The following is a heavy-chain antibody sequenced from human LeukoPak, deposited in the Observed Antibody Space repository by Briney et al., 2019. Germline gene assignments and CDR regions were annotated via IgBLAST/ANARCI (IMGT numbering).Heavy chain of an antibody. CDR2: ISWNSGSI. Sequence: PARSLRLSCAPSGFTFDDYAMHWVRQSPRHGLECLSGISWNSGSIGYADSVKGRFTISRDHAKNSLYLQMNSLRAEDTALYYCAKGQQWLATIGWFDPWGQGTLVTVSS. J-gene: IGHJ5*02. CDR3: AKGQQWLATIGWFDP. D-gene: IGHD6-19*01. CDR1: GFTFDDYA. V-gene: IGHV3-9*01.